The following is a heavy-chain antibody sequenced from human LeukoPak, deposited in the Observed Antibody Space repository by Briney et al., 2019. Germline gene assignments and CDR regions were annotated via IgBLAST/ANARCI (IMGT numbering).Heavy chain of an antibody. Sequence: ASVKVSCKASGYTFTSYGISWVRQAPGQGLEWMGWISAYNGNTNYAQKLQGRVTMTTDTSTSTAYMELRSLRSDDTAVYYCARERGYCSGGSCYSDLAFDHWGQGTLVTVSS. CDR3: ARERGYCSGGSCYSDLAFDH. D-gene: IGHD2-15*01. J-gene: IGHJ4*02. V-gene: IGHV1-18*01. CDR2: ISAYNGNT. CDR1: GYTFTSYG.